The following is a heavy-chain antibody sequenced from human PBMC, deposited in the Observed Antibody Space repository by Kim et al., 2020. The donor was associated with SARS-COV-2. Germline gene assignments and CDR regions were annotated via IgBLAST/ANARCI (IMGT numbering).Heavy chain of an antibody. Sequence: SETLSLTCTVSGGSISSSSYYWGWIRQPPGKGLEWIGSIYYSGSTYYNPSLKSRVTISVDTSKNQFSLKLSSVTAVDTAVYYCARDPGFGEGIWFDPWG. D-gene: IGHD3-10*01. J-gene: IGHJ5*02. V-gene: IGHV4-39*07. CDR2: IYYSGST. CDR1: GGSISSSSYY. CDR3: ARDPGFGEGIWFDP.